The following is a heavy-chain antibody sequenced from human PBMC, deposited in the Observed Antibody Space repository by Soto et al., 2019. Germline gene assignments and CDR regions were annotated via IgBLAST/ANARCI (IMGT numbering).Heavy chain of an antibody. CDR2: ISAYNGNT. CDR3: ARDEWELLRGNWFDP. Sequence: ASVKVSCKASGGTFSTYAISWVRQAPGQGLEWMGWISAYNGNTKYAQKLQGRVTMTTDTSTSTAYMELRSLRSDDTAVYYCARDEWELLRGNWFDPWGQGTLVTVSS. CDR1: GGTFSTYA. J-gene: IGHJ5*02. V-gene: IGHV1-18*01. D-gene: IGHD1-26*01.